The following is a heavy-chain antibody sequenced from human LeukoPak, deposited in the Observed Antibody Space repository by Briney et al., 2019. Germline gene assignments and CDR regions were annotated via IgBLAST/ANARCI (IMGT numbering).Heavy chain of an antibody. Sequence: SGGSLRLSCAASGFTFSSYGMHWVRQAPGKGLEWVAFIRYDGSNKYYADSVKGRFTISRDNSKNTLYLQMNSLRAEDTAVYYCARDAEWLQTYYFDYWGQGTLVTVSS. V-gene: IGHV3-30*02. CDR2: IRYDGSNK. D-gene: IGHD5-24*01. J-gene: IGHJ4*02. CDR1: GFTFSSYG. CDR3: ARDAEWLQTYYFDY.